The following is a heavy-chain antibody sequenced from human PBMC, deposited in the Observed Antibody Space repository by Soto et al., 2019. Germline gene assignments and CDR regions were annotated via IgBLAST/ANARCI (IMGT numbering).Heavy chain of an antibody. CDR3: AKDEVYGDYVVYYYYYGMDV. V-gene: IGHV3-30*18. D-gene: IGHD4-17*01. J-gene: IGHJ6*02. CDR2: ISYDGSNK. CDR1: GFTFSSYG. Sequence: QVQLVESGGGVVQPGRSLRLSCAASGFTFSSYGMHWVRQAPGKGLEWVAVISYDGSNKYYADSVKGRFTISRDNSKNTLYLQMNSLRAEDTAVYYCAKDEVYGDYVVYYYYYGMDVWGQGTTVTVSS.